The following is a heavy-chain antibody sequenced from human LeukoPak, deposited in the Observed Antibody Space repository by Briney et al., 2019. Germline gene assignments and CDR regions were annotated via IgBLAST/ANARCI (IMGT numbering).Heavy chain of an antibody. V-gene: IGHV3-11*03. CDR2: VSCGSTYT. J-gene: IGHJ4*02. CDR3: ARSPYESGTPPTRLED. D-gene: IGHD3-10*01. CDR1: GFTFSNAW. Sequence: GGSLRLSCAASGFTFSNAWMNWIRQAPGKGLEWVSYVSCGSTYTNYADSVKGRFTVSRDNAKNSLSLQMSSLRAEDTAVYYCARSPYESGTPPTRLEDWGQGTLVTVSS.